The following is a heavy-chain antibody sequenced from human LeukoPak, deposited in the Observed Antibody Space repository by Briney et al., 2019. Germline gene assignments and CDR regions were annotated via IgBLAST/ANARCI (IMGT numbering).Heavy chain of an antibody. Sequence: TGGSLRLSCAASGFTFSNYWMRWVRQAPGKGLVWVSRINSDGRSTNYADSVKGRFTISRDNAKNTLYLQMNSLRAEDTAVYYCARGADSGYSSDNWGQGTLASVSS. CDR3: ARGADSGYSSDN. V-gene: IGHV3-74*01. D-gene: IGHD3-9*01. CDR1: GFTFSNYW. J-gene: IGHJ4*02. CDR2: INSDGRST.